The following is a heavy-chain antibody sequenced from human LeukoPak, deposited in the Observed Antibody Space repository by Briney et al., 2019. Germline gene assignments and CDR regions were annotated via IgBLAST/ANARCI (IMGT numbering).Heavy chain of an antibody. J-gene: IGHJ3*02. CDR2: INSDGSTT. V-gene: IGHV3-74*01. CDR1: GFTFSSYW. D-gene: IGHD4-17*01. CDR3: ARDFADGDRFDI. Sequence: GESLRLSCAASGFTFSSYWMHWVRQAPGKGLVWVSRINSDGSTTSYADSVKGRFTISRDNAKTSLYLQMNSMRDEDTAIYYCARDFADGDRFDIWGQGTLVTVSS.